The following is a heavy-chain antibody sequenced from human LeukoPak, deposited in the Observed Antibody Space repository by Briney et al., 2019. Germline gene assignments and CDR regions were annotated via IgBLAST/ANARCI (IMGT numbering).Heavy chain of an antibody. J-gene: IGHJ5*02. D-gene: IGHD3-10*01. CDR2: IHPSGGST. Sequence: ASVKVSCKASGYTFTSYYKHWVRQPPGQGLEWMGIIHPSGGSTSHAQKLQDRVTMTRDTATSTVYMELSSLRSEDTAVYYCAKGAQRKKLGYCSGSYYTISSWFDPWGQGTLVTVSS. V-gene: IGHV1-46*01. CDR3: AKGAQRKKLGYCSGSYYTISSWFDP. CDR1: GYTFTSYY.